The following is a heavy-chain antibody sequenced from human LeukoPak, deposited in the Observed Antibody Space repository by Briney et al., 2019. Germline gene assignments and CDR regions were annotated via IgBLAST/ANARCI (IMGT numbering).Heavy chain of an antibody. CDR3: ARDFVSPRYYYGSGSYFFDY. Sequence: PGGSLRLSCAASGFTFSSYAMSWVRQAPGKGLEWVANIKQDGSEKYYVDSVKGRFTISRDNAKNSLYLQMNSLRAEDTAVYSCARDFVSPRYYYGSGSYFFDYWGQGTLVTVSS. V-gene: IGHV3-7*01. D-gene: IGHD3-10*01. CDR2: IKQDGSEK. J-gene: IGHJ4*02. CDR1: GFTFSSYA.